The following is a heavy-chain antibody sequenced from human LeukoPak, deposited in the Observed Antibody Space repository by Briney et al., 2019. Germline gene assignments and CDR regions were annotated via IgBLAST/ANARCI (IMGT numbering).Heavy chain of an antibody. CDR1: GFTFSSYS. CDR2: ISSSSSYI. Sequence: GGSLRLSCAASGFTFSSYSMNWVRQAPGKGLEWVSSISSSSSYIYYADSVKGRFTISRDNAKNSLYLQMNSLRAEDTAVYYCARDLNTYYYDSSGYGDFDYWGQGTLVTVSS. CDR3: ARDLNTYYYDSSGYGDFDY. V-gene: IGHV3-21*01. D-gene: IGHD3-22*01. J-gene: IGHJ4*02.